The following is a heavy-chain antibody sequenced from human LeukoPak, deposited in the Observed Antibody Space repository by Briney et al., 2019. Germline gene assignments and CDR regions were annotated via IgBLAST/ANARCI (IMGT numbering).Heavy chain of an antibody. J-gene: IGHJ5*02. CDR3: ARRLTQYDCFDP. Sequence: SQSLSLTCAISGDSVSSNSVTWNWIRQSPSRGLEWLGRTYYRSTWYNGYAVSVRGRITVNPDTSKNQFSLHLNSVTPEDTAVYYCARRLTQYDCFDPWGQGILVTVSS. CDR1: GDSVSSNSVT. D-gene: IGHD2-2*01. V-gene: IGHV6-1*01. CDR2: TYYRSTWYN.